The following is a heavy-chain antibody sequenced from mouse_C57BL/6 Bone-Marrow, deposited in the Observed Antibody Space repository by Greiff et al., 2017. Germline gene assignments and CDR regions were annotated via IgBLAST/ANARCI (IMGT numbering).Heavy chain of an antibody. D-gene: IGHD1-1*01. CDR3: ARTLYGSRNYFDY. CDR2: IHPPDSET. J-gene: IGHJ2*01. CDR1: GYSFTSYW. V-gene: IGHV1-61*01. Sequence: QVQLQQPGAELVRPGASVKLSCKASGYSFTSYWMNWVKQRPGQGLEWIGMIHPPDSETRLNEKFKDKATLTVDKSSSTAYMQLSSPTSEDSAVYYCARTLYGSRNYFDYWGQGTTLTVSS.